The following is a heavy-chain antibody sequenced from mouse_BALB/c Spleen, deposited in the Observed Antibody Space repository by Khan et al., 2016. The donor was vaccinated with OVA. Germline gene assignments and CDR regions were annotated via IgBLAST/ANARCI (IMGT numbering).Heavy chain of an antibody. Sequence: VQLQESGGGLVQPGGSLILSCAASGFDFSRNWMCWARQAPGKGQEWIGEINPGSSTINYTPSLKDKFIISRDNAKNTLYLQMRKVRSEDTALYYSARLERYGQLANWGQGTMVTVSA. CDR2: INPGSSTI. CDR3: ARLERYGQLAN. D-gene: IGHD2-14*01. V-gene: IGHV4-2*02. CDR1: GFDFSRNW. J-gene: IGHJ3*01.